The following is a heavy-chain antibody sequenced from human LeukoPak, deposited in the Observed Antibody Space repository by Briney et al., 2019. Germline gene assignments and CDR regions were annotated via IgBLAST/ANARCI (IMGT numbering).Heavy chain of an antibody. V-gene: IGHV3-30*01. CDR1: GFSFNRYA. J-gene: IGHJ4*02. CDR2: VSYDGSDE. CDR3: ARDSRDSSGFPLDY. D-gene: IGHD3-22*01. Sequence: GKSLRLSCAASGFSFNRYAMQWVRQAPGKGLEWVAAVSYDGSDEYYADSVKGRLTVSRDNSKNTLSLEIHSLKVEDTAVYYCARDSRDSSGFPLDYWGQGTLVTVSS.